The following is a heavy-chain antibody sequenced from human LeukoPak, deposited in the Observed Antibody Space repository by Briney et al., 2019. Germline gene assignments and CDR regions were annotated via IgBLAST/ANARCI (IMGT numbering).Heavy chain of an antibody. J-gene: IGHJ3*02. CDR2: INTNTGNP. D-gene: IGHD1-26*01. V-gene: IGHV7-4-1*02. CDR3: ARDREGWELLKNAFDI. Sequence: ASVKVSCKASGYTFTSYAMNWARQAPGQGLEWMGWINTNTGNPAYAQGFTGRFVFSLDTSVSTAYLQISSLKAEDTAVYYCARDREGWELLKNAFDIWGQGTMVTVSS. CDR1: GYTFTSYA.